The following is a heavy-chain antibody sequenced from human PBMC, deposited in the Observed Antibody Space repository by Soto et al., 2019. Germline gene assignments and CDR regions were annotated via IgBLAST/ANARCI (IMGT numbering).Heavy chain of an antibody. Sequence: GASVKVSCKASGGTFSSYAISWVRQAPGQGLEWMGGIIPIFGTANYAQKFQGRVTITADESTSTAYMELSSLRSEDTAVYYCTRVVHIVVVPGYYYGMDVWGQGTTVTVSS. CDR2: IIPIFGTA. J-gene: IGHJ6*02. CDR1: GGTFSSYA. D-gene: IGHD2-2*01. V-gene: IGHV1-69*13. CDR3: TRVVHIVVVPGYYYGMDV.